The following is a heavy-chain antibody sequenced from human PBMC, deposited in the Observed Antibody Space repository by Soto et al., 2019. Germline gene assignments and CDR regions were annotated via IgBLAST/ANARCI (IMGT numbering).Heavy chain of an antibody. CDR3: AKERPRGTSGYLLDY. V-gene: IGHV3-23*01. CDR1: GFTFSTYA. CDR2: VSASGLNT. Sequence: EVQLLESGGKLVQPGGSQTLSCAASGFTFSTYAMAWVRQAPGKGLEWVSGVSASGLNTDYADPVRGRFYISRDNSKNTVSMQVNSLPAQDTALYFCAKERPRGTSGYLLDYWGQGTPVSVSS. D-gene: IGHD5-18*01. J-gene: IGHJ4*02.